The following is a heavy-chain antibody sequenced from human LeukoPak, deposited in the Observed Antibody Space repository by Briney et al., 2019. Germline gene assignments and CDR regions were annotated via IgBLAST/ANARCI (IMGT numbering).Heavy chain of an antibody. CDR3: AINGGGDSGYGNFDY. Sequence: GGSLRLSCAVSGFTFDDYAMHWVRQVPGKGLEWVSGINWNSDSIVYADSVKGRFTTSRDNAKNSLYLQMNSLRAEDTAFYYCAINGGGDSGYGNFDYWGQGTLVTVSS. CDR2: INWNSDSI. V-gene: IGHV3-9*01. CDR1: GFTFDDYA. J-gene: IGHJ4*02. D-gene: IGHD5-12*01.